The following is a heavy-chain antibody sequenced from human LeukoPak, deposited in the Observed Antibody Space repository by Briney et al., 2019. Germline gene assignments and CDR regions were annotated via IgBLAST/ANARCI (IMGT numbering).Heavy chain of an antibody. V-gene: IGHV3-30*01. J-gene: IGHJ6*03. CDR1: GFTFSSYA. CDR3: ARDRGGGYYYYMDV. CDR2: ISYDGSNQ. D-gene: IGHD2-15*01. Sequence: GGSLRLSCAASGFTFSSYAMHWVRQAPGKGLEWVAVISYDGSNQYYADSVKGRFTISRDNSKNTLYLQMNSLRAEDTAVYYCARDRGGGYYYYMDVWGKGTTVTVSS.